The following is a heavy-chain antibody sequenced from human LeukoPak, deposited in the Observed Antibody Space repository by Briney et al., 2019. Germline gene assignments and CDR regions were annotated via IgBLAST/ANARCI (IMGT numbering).Heavy chain of an antibody. V-gene: IGHV5-51*01. CDR2: IYPGDSDT. Sequence: GESLKISCKGSGYSFISYWIGWVRQMPGKGLEWMGIIYPGDSDTRYSPSFQGQVTISADKSINTAYLQWRSLKASDTAIYYCASAGRVLATMGEIGYWGQGTLVTVSS. CDR3: ASAGRVLATMGEIGY. D-gene: IGHD5-24*01. CDR1: GYSFISYW. J-gene: IGHJ4*02.